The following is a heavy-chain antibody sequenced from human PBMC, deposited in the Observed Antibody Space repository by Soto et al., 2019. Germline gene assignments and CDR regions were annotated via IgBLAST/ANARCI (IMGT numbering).Heavy chain of an antibody. CDR1: GYTFTSYG. CDR2: ISAYNGNP. J-gene: IGHJ6*01. V-gene: IGHV1-18*01. Sequence: QVQLVQSGAEVKKPGASVKVSCKASGYTFTSYGISWVRQAPGQGLEWMGWISAYNGNPNSSQKLQARGTMTTHTSTRTAYMELRSLRPDVAAVLYFARVPPPRDVWRHGTTVTFYS. CDR3: ARVPPPRDV.